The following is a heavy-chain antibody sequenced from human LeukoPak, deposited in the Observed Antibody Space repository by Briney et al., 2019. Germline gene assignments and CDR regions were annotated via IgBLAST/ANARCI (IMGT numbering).Heavy chain of an antibody. CDR2: ISSGSSTI. CDR3: ARDQGYPARGSCDY. D-gene: IGHD1-26*01. V-gene: IGHV3-48*01. J-gene: IGHJ4*02. Sequence: GGSLRLSCAASGFTFSSYSMNWVRQAPGKGLEWVSYISSGSSTIYYADSVKGRFTISRDNAKNSLYLQMNSLRAEDTAVYYCARDQGYPARGSCDYWGQGTLVTVSS. CDR1: GFTFSSYS.